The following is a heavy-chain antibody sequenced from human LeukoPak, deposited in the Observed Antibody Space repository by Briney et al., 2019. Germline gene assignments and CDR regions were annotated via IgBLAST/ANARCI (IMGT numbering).Heavy chain of an antibody. Sequence: GGSLRLSCAASGFTFSSYVMNWVCQAPGKGLEWVSGISVSGGSTHYADSVKGRFTISRDNSKNTLYLQMNSLRAEDTAVYYCAKGYSYGKGEYYFDYWGQGTLVTVSS. V-gene: IGHV3-23*01. CDR1: GFTFSSYV. J-gene: IGHJ4*02. CDR3: AKGYSYGKGEYYFDY. CDR2: ISVSGGST. D-gene: IGHD5-18*01.